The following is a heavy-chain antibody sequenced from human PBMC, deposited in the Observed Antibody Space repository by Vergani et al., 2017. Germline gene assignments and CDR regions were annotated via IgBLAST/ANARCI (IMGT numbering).Heavy chain of an antibody. V-gene: IGHV3-33*01. Sequence: QVQLVESGGGVVQPGRSLRLSCAASGFTFSSYGMHWVRQAPGMGLEWVAVIWYDGSNKYYADSVKGRFTISRDNSKNTLYLQMNSLRAEDTAVYYCARDYEWELDYWGQGTLVTVSS. CDR2: IWYDGSNK. CDR1: GFTFSSYG. J-gene: IGHJ4*02. D-gene: IGHD1-26*01. CDR3: ARDYEWELDY.